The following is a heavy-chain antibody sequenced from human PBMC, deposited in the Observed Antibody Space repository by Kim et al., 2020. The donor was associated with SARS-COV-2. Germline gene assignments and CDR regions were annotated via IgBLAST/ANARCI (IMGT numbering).Heavy chain of an antibody. Sequence: SVKGRFTIPRDNSKNTLYLQMNSLGAEDTAVYYCARAPYYYDSTGYYFDYWGQGTLVTVSS. D-gene: IGHD3-22*01. J-gene: IGHJ4*02. CDR3: ARAPYYYDSTGYYFDY. V-gene: IGHV3-30*07.